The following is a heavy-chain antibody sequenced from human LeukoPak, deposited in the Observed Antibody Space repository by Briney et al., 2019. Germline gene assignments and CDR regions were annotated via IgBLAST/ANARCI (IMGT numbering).Heavy chain of an antibody. V-gene: IGHV3-11*01. CDR1: GFTFSDYY. D-gene: IGHD6-13*01. CDR3: ATHIDRGIAFFDY. Sequence: GGSLRLSCAASGFTFSDYYMSWIRQAPGKGLERVSYISSSGSTIYYADSVKGRFTISRDNAKNSLYLQMNSLRAEDTAVYHCATHIDRGIAFFDYWGQGTLVTVSS. J-gene: IGHJ4*02. CDR2: ISSSGSTI.